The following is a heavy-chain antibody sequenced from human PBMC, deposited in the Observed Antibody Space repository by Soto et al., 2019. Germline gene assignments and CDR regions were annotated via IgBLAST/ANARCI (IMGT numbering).Heavy chain of an antibody. CDR1: GFTFSSYG. CDR3: ARGDLITYSSYYYYYMDV. CDR2: IWYDGSNK. V-gene: IGHV3-33*01. J-gene: IGHJ6*03. D-gene: IGHD3-22*01. Sequence: GGSLRLSCAASGFTFSSYGMHWVRQAPGKGLEWVAVIWYDGSNKYYADSVKGRFTISRDNSKNTLYLQMNSPRAEDTAVYYCARGDLITYSSYYYYYMDVWGKGTTVTVSS.